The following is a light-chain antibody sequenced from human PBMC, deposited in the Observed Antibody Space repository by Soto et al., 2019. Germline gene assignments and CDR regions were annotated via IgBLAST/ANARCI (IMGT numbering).Light chain of an antibody. CDR3: SSFTDGNNLV. Sequence: QSALTQSPSASGSPGQSVTISCTGTSSDIGGYNSVSWYQQHPGKAPKVMIYDVTKRPSGVPDRFSGSKSGNTASLTVSALQAEDEADYYGSSFTDGNNLVFGTGTKLTVL. J-gene: IGLJ1*01. CDR1: SSDIGGYNS. V-gene: IGLV2-8*01. CDR2: DVT.